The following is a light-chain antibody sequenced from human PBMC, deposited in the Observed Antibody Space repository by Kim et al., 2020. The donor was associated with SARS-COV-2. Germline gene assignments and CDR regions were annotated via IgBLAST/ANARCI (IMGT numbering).Light chain of an antibody. J-gene: IGKJ2*01. CDR1: QSVKNH. V-gene: IGKV1-39*01. CDR3: QQTYST. Sequence: DIQMTQSPSFLSASVGDTVTITCRSSQSVKNHVNWYQQRPGKAPTLLIYAASSLQSGVPSRFSGTGSGTDFTLTISTLQPEDSATYYCQQTYSTFGQGTKLEI. CDR2: AAS.